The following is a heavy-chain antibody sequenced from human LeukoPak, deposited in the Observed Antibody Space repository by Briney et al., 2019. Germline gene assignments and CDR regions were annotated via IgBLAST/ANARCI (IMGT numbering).Heavy chain of an antibody. CDR1: GYSISSGYY. J-gene: IGHJ4*02. Sequence: SETLSLTCTVSGYSISSGYYWGWIRQPPGKGLEWIGSIYHSGSTNYNPSLKSRVTISVDASKNQFSLKLSSVTAADTAVYYCASLSPYCSSTSCYSFDYWGQGTLVTVSS. CDR2: IYHSGST. CDR3: ASLSPYCSSTSCYSFDY. D-gene: IGHD2-2*01. V-gene: IGHV4-38-2*02.